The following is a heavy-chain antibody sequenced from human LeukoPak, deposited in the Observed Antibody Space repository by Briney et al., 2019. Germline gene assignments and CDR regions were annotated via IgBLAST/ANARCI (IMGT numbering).Heavy chain of an antibody. J-gene: IGHJ4*02. V-gene: IGHV1-2*02. Sequence: ASVRVSCKASGYTFTGYYMHWVRQAPGQGLEWMGWINPNSGGTNYAQKFQGGVTMTRDTSISTAYMELSRLRSDDTAVYYCARDRESTLYSSSSDLDYRGQGTLVTVSS. CDR3: ARDRESTLYSSSSDLDY. CDR2: INPNSGGT. CDR1: GYTFTGYY. D-gene: IGHD6-6*01.